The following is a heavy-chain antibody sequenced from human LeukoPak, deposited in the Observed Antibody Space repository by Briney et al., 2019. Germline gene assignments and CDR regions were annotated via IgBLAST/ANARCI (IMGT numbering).Heavy chain of an antibody. CDR2: INHSGST. CDR1: GGSFSGYY. J-gene: IGHJ4*02. CDR3: ARGPSYRSYGSGSYYNY. V-gene: IGHV4-34*01. D-gene: IGHD3-10*01. Sequence: SETLSLTCGVYGGSFSGYYWTWIRQPPGKGLEWIGEINHSGSTNYNPSLKSRVTISVDTSKNQFSLKLSSVTAADTAVYYCARGPSYRSYGSGSYYNYWGQGTLVTVSS.